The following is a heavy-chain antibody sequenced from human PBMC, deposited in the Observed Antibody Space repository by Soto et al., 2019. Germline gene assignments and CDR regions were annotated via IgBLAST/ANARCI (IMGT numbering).Heavy chain of an antibody. J-gene: IGHJ6*02. CDR2: IIPIFGTA. CDR3: ARVQRGYSYGYGDYYYYGMDV. V-gene: IGHV1-69*01. CDR1: GGTFSSYA. D-gene: IGHD5-18*01. Sequence: QVQLVQSGAEVKKPGSSVKVSCKASGGTFSSYAISWVRQAPGQGLEWMGGIIPIFGTANYAQKFQGRVTITADESTSTAYMELSRLRSEDTAVYYCARVQRGYSYGYGDYYYYGMDVWGQGTTVTVSS.